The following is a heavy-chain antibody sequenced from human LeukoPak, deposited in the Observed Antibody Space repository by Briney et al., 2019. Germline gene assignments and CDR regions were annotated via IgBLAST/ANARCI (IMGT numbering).Heavy chain of an antibody. CDR3: ARDPALGGGV. Sequence: SSETLSLTCTVSGGSISSSSYYWGWIRQPPGKGLEWIGSMYYSGSTYYNPSLKSRVTISVDTSKNQFSLRLSSVTAADTAVYYCARDPALGGGVWGQGTMVTVSS. CDR1: GGSISSSSYY. D-gene: IGHD3-16*01. V-gene: IGHV4-39*07. CDR2: MYYSGST. J-gene: IGHJ3*01.